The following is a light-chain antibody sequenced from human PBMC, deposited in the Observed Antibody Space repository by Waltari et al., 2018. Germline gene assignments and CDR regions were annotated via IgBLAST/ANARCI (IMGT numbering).Light chain of an antibody. CDR2: SND. V-gene: IGLV1-44*01. Sequence: QSVVTQPPSASGTPGQRVTISCSGSSSNIGSNTVNWFQQLPGMAPRFLVFSNDQRRSGVPDRFSASTSGTSASLVISGLQSEDEADYYCAAWDDSLNGPVFGGGTKVTVL. CDR1: SSNIGSNT. CDR3: AAWDDSLNGPV. J-gene: IGLJ2*01.